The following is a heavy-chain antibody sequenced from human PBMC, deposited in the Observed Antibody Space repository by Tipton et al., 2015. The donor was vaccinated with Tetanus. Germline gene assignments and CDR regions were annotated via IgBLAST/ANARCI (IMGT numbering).Heavy chain of an antibody. D-gene: IGHD4-11*01. J-gene: IGHJ4*02. CDR2: ISPYNGNT. Sequence: QVQLVQSGDEVKKPGASVKGSCKASGYTFTRYGIAWVRQATGQGLEWVGWISPYNGNTNYGQKFQGRVTMTTETSTSTAYMELRSLRSDDTSVYLCARDYSIPFYFDNRGQGARVIVSS. CDR1: GYTFTRYG. V-gene: IGHV1-18*01. CDR3: ARDYSIPFYFDN.